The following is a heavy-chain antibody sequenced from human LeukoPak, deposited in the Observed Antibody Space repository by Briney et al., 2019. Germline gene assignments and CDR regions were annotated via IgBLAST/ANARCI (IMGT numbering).Heavy chain of an antibody. V-gene: IGHV3-23*01. CDR1: GFSLSGYA. CDR3: SRKYDSSGYFDY. D-gene: IGHD3-22*01. J-gene: IGHJ4*02. Sequence: GGSLRLSCIASGFSLSGYAMSWVRQAPGKGLEWVSTISGGGDAAYYAASVKGRFTISRDNSKNTLYLQMNSLRAEDTAVYYCSRKYDSSGYFDYWGRGTLVTVSS. CDR2: ISGGGDAA.